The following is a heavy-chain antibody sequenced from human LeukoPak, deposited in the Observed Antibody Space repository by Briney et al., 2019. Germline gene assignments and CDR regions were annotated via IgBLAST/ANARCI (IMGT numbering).Heavy chain of an antibody. J-gene: IGHJ4*02. V-gene: IGHV3-21*01. Sequence: PGGSLRLSCAASGFTFSSYIMNWVRQAPGKGLEWVSSISSSSSYIYYADSVRGRFTISRDNAKNSLYLQMNSLRAEDTAVYYCARTPTRNDLVIDYWGQGTLVTVSS. CDR3: ARTPTRNDLVIDY. D-gene: IGHD1-1*01. CDR1: GFTFSSYI. CDR2: ISSSSSYI.